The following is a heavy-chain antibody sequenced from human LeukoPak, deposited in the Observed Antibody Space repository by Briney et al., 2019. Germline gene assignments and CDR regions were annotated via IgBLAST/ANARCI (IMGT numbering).Heavy chain of an antibody. J-gene: IGHJ4*02. CDR2: IYSGGST. V-gene: IGHV3-66*01. D-gene: IGHD2-2*01. CDR1: GFTVSSNY. CDR3: ARGKVPAWGPFDY. Sequence: GGSLRLSCAASGFTVSSNYMIWVRQAPGKGLEWVSVIYSGGSTYYADSVKGRFTISRDNSKNTLYLQMNSLRAEDTAVYYCARGKVPAWGPFDYWGQGTLVTVSS.